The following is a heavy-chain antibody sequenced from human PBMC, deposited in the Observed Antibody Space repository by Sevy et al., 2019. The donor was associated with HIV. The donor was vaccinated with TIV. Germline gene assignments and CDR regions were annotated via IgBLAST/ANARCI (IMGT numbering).Heavy chain of an antibody. J-gene: IGHJ3*02. CDR3: ARGRVIVATASDAFDI. V-gene: IGHV1-18*01. CDR2: ISAYNRNT. CDR1: GYTFTSYG. D-gene: IGHD5-12*01. Sequence: ASVKVSCKASGYTFTSYGISWVRQAPGEGLEWMGWISAYNRNTNYAQKLQGRVTMTTDTSTSTAYMELRSLRSDDTAVYYCARGRVIVATASDAFDIWGQGTMVTVSS.